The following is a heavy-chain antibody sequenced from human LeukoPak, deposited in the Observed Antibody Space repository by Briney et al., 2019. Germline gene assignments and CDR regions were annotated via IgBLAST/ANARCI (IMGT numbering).Heavy chain of an antibody. CDR2: IYYSGST. J-gene: IGHJ4*02. V-gene: IGHV4-39*01. Sequence: SETLSLTCTVSGGSISSSSYYWGWIRQPPGKGLEWIGSIYYSGSTYYNPSLKSRATISVDTSKNQFSLKLSSVTAADTAVYYCARRDSSSWYTQAFDYWGQGTLVTVSS. CDR3: ARRDSSSWYTQAFDY. D-gene: IGHD6-13*01. CDR1: GGSISSSSYY.